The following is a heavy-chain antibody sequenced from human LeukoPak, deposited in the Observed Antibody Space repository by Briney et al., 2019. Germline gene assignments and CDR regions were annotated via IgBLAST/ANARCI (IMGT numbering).Heavy chain of an antibody. J-gene: IGHJ4*02. D-gene: IGHD3-22*01. CDR2: IYYSGST. Sequence: SGTLSLTCTVSGGSISSYYWSWIRQPPGKGLEWIGYIYYSGSTNYNPSFKSRVTISVDTSKNQFSLKLSSVTAADTAVYYCARDKSSGVFDYWGQGTLVTVSS. V-gene: IGHV4-59*01. CDR1: GGSISSYY. CDR3: ARDKSSGVFDY.